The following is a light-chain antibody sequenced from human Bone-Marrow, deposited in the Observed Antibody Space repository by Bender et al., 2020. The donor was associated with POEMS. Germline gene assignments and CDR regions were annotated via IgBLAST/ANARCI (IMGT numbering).Light chain of an antibody. CDR1: SSDVGNYDL. CDR3: CSYAGSYTYV. J-gene: IGLJ1*01. CDR2: RGT. V-gene: IGLV2-23*01. Sequence: QSALTQPASVSGSPGQSITISCTGTSSDVGNYDLVSWYQQHPGKAPKLMIFRGTKRPSGVSDRFSGSKSGNTASLTISGLQVEDEANYFCCSYAGSYTYVFGTGTKVTVL.